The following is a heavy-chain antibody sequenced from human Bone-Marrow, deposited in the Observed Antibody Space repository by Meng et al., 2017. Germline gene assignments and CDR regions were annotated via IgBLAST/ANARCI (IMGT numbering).Heavy chain of an antibody. CDR1: GGSISNGGYS. V-gene: IGHV4-30-2*01. D-gene: IGHD2-15*01. CDR3: ARHLSCSGAGCFFDF. CDR2: IYHSGST. Sequence: QLQLQESGSGLVKPSQTLSLTCAVSGGSISNGGYSLSWIRQPPGKGLEWIGYIYHSGSTYYNPSLKSRVTISVDASKNQFSLKLSSVTAADTAVYYCARHLSCSGAGCFFDFWGQGTLVTVSS. J-gene: IGHJ4*02.